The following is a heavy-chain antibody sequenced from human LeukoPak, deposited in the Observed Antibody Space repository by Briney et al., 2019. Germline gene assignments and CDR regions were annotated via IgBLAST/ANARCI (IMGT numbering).Heavy chain of an antibody. D-gene: IGHD3-16*01. V-gene: IGHV3-74*01. CDR3: LYGGYFQH. J-gene: IGHJ1*01. CDR1: GLTFSSYW. Sequence: GGSLRLSCAASGLTFSSYWMHWVRQVPSQGLMWVSRINSDETISEYVDSVNGRFTISRDNAKNTLYLQMNSLRAEDTAVYFCLYGGYFQHWGQGTLVTVSS. CDR2: INSDETIS.